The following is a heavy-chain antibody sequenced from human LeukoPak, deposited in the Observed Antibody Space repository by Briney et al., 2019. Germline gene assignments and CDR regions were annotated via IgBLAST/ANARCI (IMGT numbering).Heavy chain of an antibody. V-gene: IGHV4-59*01. CDR1: GDSIIGYY. CDR3: ARFSVNSSGYHDAFDI. J-gene: IGHJ3*02. CDR2: IYYSGST. Sequence: SETLSLTCSVSGDSIIGYYWSWIRQPPGKGLEWIGYIYYSGSTNYNPSLKSRVTISVDTSKNQFSLKLSSVTAADTAVYYCARFSVNSSGYHDAFDIWGQGTMVTVSS. D-gene: IGHD3-22*01.